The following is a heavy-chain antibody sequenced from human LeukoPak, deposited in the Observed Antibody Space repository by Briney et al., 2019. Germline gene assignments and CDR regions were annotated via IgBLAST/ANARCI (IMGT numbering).Heavy chain of an antibody. D-gene: IGHD6-13*01. CDR3: ARAIAAVGYYYYGMDV. Sequence: GGSLRLSCAASGFTASSNYMSWVRQAPGKGLEWVSVIYSGGSTYYADSVKGRFTISRHNSKNTLYLQMNSLRAEDTAVYYCARAIAAVGYYYYGMDVWGQGTTVTVSS. J-gene: IGHJ6*02. CDR2: IYSGGST. CDR1: GFTASSNY. V-gene: IGHV3-53*04.